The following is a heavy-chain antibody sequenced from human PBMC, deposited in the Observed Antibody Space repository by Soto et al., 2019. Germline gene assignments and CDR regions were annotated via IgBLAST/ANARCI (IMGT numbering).Heavy chain of an antibody. V-gene: IGHV1-18*01. CDR1: GYTFTNHG. Sequence: ASVKVSCKASGYTFTNHGVTWVRQAPGQGLEWMGWISAHTGKTNYAQKFQARVTMTTDTSTSTAYMELRSLASGDTGVYYRARAGDDTSSTAHQYGMDRWGQGTTVTASS. D-gene: IGHD2-21*02. CDR3: ARAGDDTSSTAHQYGMDR. CDR2: ISAHTGKT. J-gene: IGHJ6*02.